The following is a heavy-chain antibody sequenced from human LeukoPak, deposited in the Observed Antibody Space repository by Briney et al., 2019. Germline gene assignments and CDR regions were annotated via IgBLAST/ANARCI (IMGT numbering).Heavy chain of an antibody. J-gene: IGHJ4*02. CDR2: IWYDGSNK. CDR3: ARDRHYDFWSGEAEFDY. Sequence: GGSLRLSCAASGFTFSSNGMHWVRQAPGKGLEWVAVIWYDGSNKYYADSVKGRFTISRDNSKNTLYLQMNSLRAEDTAVYYCARDRHYDFWSGEAEFDYWGQGTLVTVSS. D-gene: IGHD3-3*01. V-gene: IGHV3-33*01. CDR1: GFTFSSNG.